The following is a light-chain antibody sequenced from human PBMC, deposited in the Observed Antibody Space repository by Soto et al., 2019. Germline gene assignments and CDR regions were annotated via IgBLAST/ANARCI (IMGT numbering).Light chain of an antibody. J-gene: IGLJ1*01. CDR3: CSYAGINNLGV. CDR2: EVN. Sequence: QSALTQPPSASGSPGQSVTISCTGTSSDVGGYKYVSWYQQPPGKAPKLMIFEVNKRPSGVADRFSGSKSGNTASLTVSGLQAEDEADYYCCSYAGINNLGVFGTGTKLTVL. CDR1: SSDVGGYKY. V-gene: IGLV2-8*01.